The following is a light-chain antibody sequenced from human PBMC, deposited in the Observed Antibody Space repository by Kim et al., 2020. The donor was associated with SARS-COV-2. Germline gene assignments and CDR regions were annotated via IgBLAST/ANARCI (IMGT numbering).Light chain of an antibody. J-gene: IGKJ4*01. CDR1: QRIGNR. Sequence: FVTPKGQVRITCRASQRIGNRLHWYQQKPGQSPKLLIRYASQSITGVPPRFSGSGSGTEFTLTINSLEAEDAATYYCQQSGAFLTFGGGTKVDIK. V-gene: IGKV6-21*02. CDR2: YAS. CDR3: QQSGAFLT.